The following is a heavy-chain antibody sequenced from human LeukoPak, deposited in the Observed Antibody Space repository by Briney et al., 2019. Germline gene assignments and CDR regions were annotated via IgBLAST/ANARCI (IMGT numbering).Heavy chain of an antibody. CDR2: INPSGGST. Sequence: ASVKVSCKASGYTFTSYYMHWVRQAPGQGLEWMGIINPSGGSTIYAQKFQGRVTMTEDTSTDTAYMELSSLRSEDTAVYYCATTPDYGDYGGAFDIWGQGTMVTVSS. CDR3: ATTPDYGDYGGAFDI. CDR1: GYTFTSYY. J-gene: IGHJ3*02. D-gene: IGHD4-17*01. V-gene: IGHV1-46*01.